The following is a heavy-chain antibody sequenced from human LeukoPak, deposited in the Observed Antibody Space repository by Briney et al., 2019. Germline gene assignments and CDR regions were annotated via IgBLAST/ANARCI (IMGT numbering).Heavy chain of an antibody. V-gene: IGHV3-21*01. Sequence: GGSLRLSCAASGFTFSSYSMNCVRQAPGKGLEWVSSISSSSSYIYYADSVKGRFTISRDNAKNSLYLQMNSLRAEDTAVYYCARDRCSGGSCYLNYGMDVWGQGTTVTVSS. D-gene: IGHD2-15*01. CDR3: ARDRCSGGSCYLNYGMDV. CDR2: ISSSSSYI. J-gene: IGHJ6*02. CDR1: GFTFSSYS.